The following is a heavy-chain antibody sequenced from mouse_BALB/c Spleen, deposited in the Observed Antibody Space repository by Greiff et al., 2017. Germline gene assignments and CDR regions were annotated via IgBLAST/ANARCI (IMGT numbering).Heavy chain of an antibody. V-gene: IGHV3-2*02. CDR2: ISYSGST. CDR3: ARVRRDYYAMDY. D-gene: IGHD2-14*01. CDR1: GYSITSDYA. J-gene: IGHJ4*01. Sequence: VQLKESGPGLVKPSQSLSLTCTVTGYSITSDYAWNWIRQFPGNKLEWMGYISYSGSTSYNPSLKSRISITRDTSKNQFFLQLNSVTTEDTATYYCARVRRDYYAMDYWGQGTSVTVSS.